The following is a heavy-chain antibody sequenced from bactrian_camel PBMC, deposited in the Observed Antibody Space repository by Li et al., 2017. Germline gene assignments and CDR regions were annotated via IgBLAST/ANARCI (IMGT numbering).Heavy chain of an antibody. V-gene: IGHV3S25*01. CDR1: GFTLSSYR. J-gene: IGHJ6*01. CDR3: VRPGYGGSGSEGGFGY. CDR2: INSVGGTT. D-gene: IGHD6*01. Sequence: QLVESGRGSVQAGGSLRLSCAASGFTLSSYRTYWVRQAPGKGLEWVASINSVGGTTYYADSVKGRFTNSRDNAKNTVYLQMNSLKPEDTAVYYCVRPGYGGSGSEGGFGYWGRGTQVTVS.